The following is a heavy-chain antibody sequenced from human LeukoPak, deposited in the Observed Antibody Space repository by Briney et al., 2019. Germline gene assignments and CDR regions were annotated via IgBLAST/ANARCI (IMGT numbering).Heavy chain of an antibody. CDR3: ARGLYIFGDYGDYVHAFDI. D-gene: IGHD4-17*01. V-gene: IGHV4-34*01. CDR1: GGSFSGYY. J-gene: IGHJ3*02. CDR2: INHSGST. Sequence: SETLSLTCAVYGGSFSGYYWSWIRQPPGKGLEWIGEINHSGSTNYNPSLKSRVTISVDTSKNQFSLKLSSVTAADTAAYYCARGLYIFGDYGDYVHAFDIWGQGTMVTVSS.